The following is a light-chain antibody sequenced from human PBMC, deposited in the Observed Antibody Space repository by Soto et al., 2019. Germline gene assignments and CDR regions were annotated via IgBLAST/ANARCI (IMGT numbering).Light chain of an antibody. V-gene: IGLV2-8*01. J-gene: IGLJ2*01. Sequence: QSALTQPPSASGSPGQSVTISCTGTSSDIGGYNFVSWYQQHPGKAPKLMIDEVNKRPSGVPDRFSGSKSGNTASLTVSGLQVEDEADYYCSSYADTNNLVFGGGTQLTVL. CDR3: SSYADTNNLV. CDR2: EVN. CDR1: SSDIGGYNF.